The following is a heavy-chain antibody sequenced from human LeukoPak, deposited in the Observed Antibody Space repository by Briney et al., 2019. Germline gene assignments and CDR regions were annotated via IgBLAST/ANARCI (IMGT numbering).Heavy chain of an antibody. D-gene: IGHD6-19*01. Sequence: GGSLRLSSAASGFTFSHYGMHWVRQAPGKGLEWVAVIWSDGSNEYYADSVKGRFTISRDNANNSLYLQMNSLRDEDTAVYYCARDPGTVADPYFDYWGQGSLVTVSS. V-gene: IGHV3-33*01. CDR1: GFTFSHYG. CDR3: ARDPGTVADPYFDY. J-gene: IGHJ4*02. CDR2: IWSDGSNE.